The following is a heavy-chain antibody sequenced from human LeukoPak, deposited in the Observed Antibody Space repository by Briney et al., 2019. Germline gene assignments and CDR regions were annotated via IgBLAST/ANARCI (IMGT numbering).Heavy chain of an antibody. CDR3: ARGGFCSGGSCLYYFDY. CDR2: IWYDGTNK. D-gene: IGHD2-15*01. Sequence: GGSLRLSCAASGFTSSSSAMSWVRQAPGKGLEWVAVIWYDGTNKYYVDSVKGRFTISRDNFKNTLYLQMNSLRAEDTAVYYCARGGFCSGGSCLYYFDYWGQGTLVAVSS. CDR1: GFTSSSSA. V-gene: IGHV3-33*08. J-gene: IGHJ4*02.